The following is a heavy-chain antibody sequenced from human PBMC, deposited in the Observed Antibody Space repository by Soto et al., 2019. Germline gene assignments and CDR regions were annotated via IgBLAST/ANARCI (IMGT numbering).Heavy chain of an antibody. J-gene: IGHJ4*02. CDR2: ISSSSSTI. CDR1: GFTFSSYS. CDR3: ARDETYRYNWNPRYYFDY. D-gene: IGHD1-20*01. V-gene: IGHV3-48*02. Sequence: PGGSLRLSCAASGFTFSSYSMNWVRQAPGKGLEWVSYISSSSSTIYYADSVKGRFTISRDNAKNSLYLQMNSLRDEDTAVYYCARDETYRYNWNPRYYFDYWGQGTLVTVSS.